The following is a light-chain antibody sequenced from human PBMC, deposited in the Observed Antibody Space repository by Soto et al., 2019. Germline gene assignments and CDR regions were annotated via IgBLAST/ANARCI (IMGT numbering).Light chain of an antibody. V-gene: IGKV3-20*01. CDR3: QQFSSYPLT. J-gene: IGKJ4*01. CDR1: QTVRNNY. CDR2: DAS. Sequence: EFVLTQSPCTLSFSPLERSTLSCRASQTVRNNYLAWYQQKPGQAPRLLIYDASNRATGIPDRFSGGGSGTDFTLTISRLEPEDFAVYYCQQFSSYPLTFGGGTKVDIK.